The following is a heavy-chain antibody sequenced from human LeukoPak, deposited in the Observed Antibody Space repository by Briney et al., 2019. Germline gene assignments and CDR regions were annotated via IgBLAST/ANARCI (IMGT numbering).Heavy chain of an antibody. CDR3: ARLASSGWWKDY. J-gene: IGHJ4*02. D-gene: IGHD6-19*01. Sequence: SVKVSCKASGYTFTGYYIHWVRQAPGQGLEWMGRIIPILGIANYAQKFQGRVTITADESTSTAYMELSSLRSEDTAVYYCARLASSGWWKDYWGQGTLVTVSS. V-gene: IGHV1-69*02. CDR1: GYTFTGYY. CDR2: IIPILGIA.